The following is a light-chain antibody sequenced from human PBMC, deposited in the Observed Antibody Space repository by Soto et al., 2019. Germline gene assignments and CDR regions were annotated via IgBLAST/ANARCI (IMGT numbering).Light chain of an antibody. V-gene: IGKV3-20*01. J-gene: IGKJ5*01. Sequence: EVVLTQSPGTLYLSPGDRATLSCGASQSVTSKLAWYQQKPGQAPRLLISGASNRATGIPDRFSGSGSGTDFTLTISRLEPDDFALYFCQQYGGSPITFGLGTRLE. CDR1: QSVTSK. CDR3: QQYGGSPIT. CDR2: GAS.